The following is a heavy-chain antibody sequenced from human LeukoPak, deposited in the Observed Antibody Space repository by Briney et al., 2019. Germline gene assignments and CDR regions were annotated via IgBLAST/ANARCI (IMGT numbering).Heavy chain of an antibody. CDR1: GGSFSGLY. J-gene: IGHJ4*02. CDR2: INHGGSI. D-gene: IGHD3-10*01. V-gene: IGHV4-34*01. Sequence: SETLSLTCAVYGGSFSGLYWGWIRQPPGKGLEWIREINHGGSISYNASLKSRVTISLDTSKNQFSLKLSSVTAADTAVYYCAGGDYHGSESYANYWGQGTLVTVSS. CDR3: AGGDYHGSESYANY.